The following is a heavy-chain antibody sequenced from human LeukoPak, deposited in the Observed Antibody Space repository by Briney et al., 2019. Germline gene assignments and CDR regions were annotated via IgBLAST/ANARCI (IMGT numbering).Heavy chain of an antibody. J-gene: IGHJ4*02. CDR3: ARDPEEWELLFDY. CDR1: GFTFSSYW. Sequence: GGSLRLSCAASGFTFSSYWMSWVRQAPGKRLEWVANIKQDGSEKYYVDSVKGRFTISRDNAKNSLYLQMNSLRAEDTAVYYCARDPEEWELLFDYWGQGTLVTVSS. CDR2: IKQDGSEK. D-gene: IGHD1-26*01. V-gene: IGHV3-7*01.